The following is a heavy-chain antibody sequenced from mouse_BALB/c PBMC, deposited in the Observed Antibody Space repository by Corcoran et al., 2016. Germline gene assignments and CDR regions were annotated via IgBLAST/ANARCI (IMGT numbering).Heavy chain of an antibody. V-gene: IGHV14-3*02. Sequence: EVQLQQSGAELVKPGASVKLSCTASGFNIEDTYMHWVKQRPEQGLEWIGRIDPANGNTKYDPKFQGKATITADTSSNTAYLQLSSLTSEDTAVYYCARKYGKGIYFDYWGQGTTLTVSS. D-gene: IGHD2-10*02. J-gene: IGHJ2*01. CDR3: ARKYGKGIYFDY. CDR2: IDPANGNT. CDR1: GFNIEDTY.